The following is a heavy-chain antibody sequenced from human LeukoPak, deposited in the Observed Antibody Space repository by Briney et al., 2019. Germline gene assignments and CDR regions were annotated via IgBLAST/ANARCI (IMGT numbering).Heavy chain of an antibody. V-gene: IGHV1-69*02. D-gene: IGHD4-17*01. Sequence: SVKVSCKASGGTFSSYTISWVRQAPGQGLEWMGRIIPILGIANYAQKFQGRVTITADKSTSTAYMELGSLRSEDTAVYYCARTDYGDYVEFLYGMDVWGQGTTVTVSS. J-gene: IGHJ6*02. CDR2: IIPILGIA. CDR3: ARTDYGDYVEFLYGMDV. CDR1: GGTFSSYT.